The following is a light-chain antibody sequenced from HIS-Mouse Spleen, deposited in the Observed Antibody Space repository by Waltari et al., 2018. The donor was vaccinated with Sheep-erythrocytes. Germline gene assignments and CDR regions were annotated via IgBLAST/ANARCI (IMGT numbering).Light chain of an antibody. CDR1: SSDVGSYNL. Sequence: QSALTQPASVSGSPGQSITISCTGTSSDVGSYNLVSWYQQHSGKAPKLMIYEGSKRPSGVSNRFSGSKSGNTASLTISGLQAEDEADYYCCSYAGSSTPWVFGEGTKLTVL. CDR2: EGS. V-gene: IGLV2-23*01. J-gene: IGLJ3*02. CDR3: CSYAGSSTPWV.